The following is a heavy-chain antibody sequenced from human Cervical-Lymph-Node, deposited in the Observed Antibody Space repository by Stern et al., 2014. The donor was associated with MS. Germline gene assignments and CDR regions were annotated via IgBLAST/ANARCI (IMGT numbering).Heavy chain of an antibody. CDR3: ASSSGDYTLYGMDV. D-gene: IGHD4-17*01. J-gene: IGHJ6*02. CDR2: IIHIFGIA. V-gene: IGHV1-69*01. Sequence: QMQLVQSGAEVKKPGSSVKVSCKASGGTFSSSAISWVRQAPGQGLEWMGGIIHIFGIANYAQNFQGRITITADESTSTAYMELSSLRSEDTAVYYCASSSGDYTLYGMDVWGQGTTVTVSS. CDR1: GGTFSSSA.